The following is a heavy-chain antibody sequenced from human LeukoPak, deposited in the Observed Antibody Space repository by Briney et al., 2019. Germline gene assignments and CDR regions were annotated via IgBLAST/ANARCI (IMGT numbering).Heavy chain of an antibody. CDR3: ARVARPHIDYGSRRGWFDP. D-gene: IGHD3-10*01. CDR1: GGPFSGYY. CDR2: INYTGST. V-gene: IGHV4-34*01. J-gene: IGHJ5*02. Sequence: SETLSLTCAVYGGPFSGYYWSWIRQPPGKGLELIGEINYTGSTSYNPSLTSRLSISIDTSKNQLSLKMTSVTAADTAVYYCARVARPHIDYGSRRGWFDPWGQGTLVTVSS.